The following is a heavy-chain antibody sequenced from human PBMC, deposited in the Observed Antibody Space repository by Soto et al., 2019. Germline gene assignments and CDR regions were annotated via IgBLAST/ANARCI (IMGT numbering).Heavy chain of an antibody. CDR2: INPSGGST. CDR1: GYTFTSYY. D-gene: IGHD3-10*01. Sequence: ASVKVSCKASGYTFTSYYMHWVRQAPGQGLEWMGIINPSGGSTSYAQKFQGRVTMTRDTSTSTVYMELSSLRSEDTAVYYCARDLAAYYGSGSYTSSTDYWGQGTLVTVSS. J-gene: IGHJ4*02. V-gene: IGHV1-46*03. CDR3: ARDLAAYYGSGSYTSSTDY.